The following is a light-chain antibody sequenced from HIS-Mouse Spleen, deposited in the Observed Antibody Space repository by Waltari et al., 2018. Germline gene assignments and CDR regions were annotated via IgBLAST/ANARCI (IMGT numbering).Light chain of an antibody. CDR1: SSDVWSYNL. CDR2: EGS. V-gene: IGLV2-23*01. J-gene: IGLJ2*01. CDR3: CSYAGSSTVV. Sequence: QSALTQPASVSGSPGQSITISFTGTSSDVWSYNLVSWYQQNPGKAPKLMIYEGSKRPSGVSNRFSGSKSGNTASLTISGLQAEDEADYYCCSYAGSSTVVFGGGTKLTVL.